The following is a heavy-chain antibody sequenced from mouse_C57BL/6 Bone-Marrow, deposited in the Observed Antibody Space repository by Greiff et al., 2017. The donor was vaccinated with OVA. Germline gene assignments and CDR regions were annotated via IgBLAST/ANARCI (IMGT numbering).Heavy chain of an antibody. CDR2: IWGVGST. V-gene: IGHV2-6*01. D-gene: IGHD1-1*01. CDR3: ASYYGSSYRWWYFDV. Sequence: QVQLQQSGPGLVAPSQSLSITCTVSGFSLTSYGVDWVRQSPGKGLEWLGVIWGVGSTNYNSALKSRLSISKDNSKSQVFLKMNSLQTDDTAMYYCASYYGSSYRWWYFDVWGTGTTVTVSS. CDR1: GFSLTSYG. J-gene: IGHJ1*03.